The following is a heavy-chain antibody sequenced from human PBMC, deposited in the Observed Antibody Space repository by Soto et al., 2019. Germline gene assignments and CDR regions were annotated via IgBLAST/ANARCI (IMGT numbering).Heavy chain of an antibody. D-gene: IGHD3-16*02. CDR1: GFTFTSSA. CDR3: AAALRLGELSFDY. J-gene: IGHJ4*02. Sequence: SVKVSCKASGFTFTSSAVQWVRQARGQRLEWIGWIVVGSGNTNYAQKFQERVTITRDMSTSTAYMELSSLRSEDTAVYYCAAALRLGELSFDYWGQGTLVTVSS. V-gene: IGHV1-58*01. CDR2: IVVGSGNT.